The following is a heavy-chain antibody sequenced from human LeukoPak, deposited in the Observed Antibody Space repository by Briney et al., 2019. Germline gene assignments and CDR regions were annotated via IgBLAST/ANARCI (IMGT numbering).Heavy chain of an antibody. CDR3: ARGLGGYETFFDY. Sequence: SETLSLTCTVSGGSISSYYWSWIRQPPGKGLEWIGYIYYSGSINYNPSLKSRVTISVDTSKNQFSLKLTSVTAADTAVYYCARGLGGYETFFDYWGQGTLVTVSS. J-gene: IGHJ4*02. V-gene: IGHV4-59*01. D-gene: IGHD5-12*01. CDR1: GGSISSYY. CDR2: IYYSGSI.